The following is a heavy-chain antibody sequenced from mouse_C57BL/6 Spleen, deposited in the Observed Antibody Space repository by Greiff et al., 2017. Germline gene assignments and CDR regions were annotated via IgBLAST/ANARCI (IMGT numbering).Heavy chain of an antibody. CDR1: GFNIKDYY. J-gene: IGHJ2*01. V-gene: IGHV14-4*01. Sequence: EVQLQQSGAELVRPGASVKLSCTASGFNIKDYYMHWVKQRPEQGLEWIGWIDPENGDTEYASKFQGKATITADTSSKTAYLQLSSLTSEDTAVYYCTTESSELGLSYWGQGTTLTVSS. CDR3: TTESSELGLSY. CDR2: IDPENGDT. D-gene: IGHD3-1*01.